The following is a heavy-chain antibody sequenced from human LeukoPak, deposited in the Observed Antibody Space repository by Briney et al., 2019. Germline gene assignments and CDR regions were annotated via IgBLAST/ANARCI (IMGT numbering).Heavy chain of an antibody. CDR2: IYYSGST. Sequence: SETLSLTCSVSGGSINNYWWNWIRQPPGKGLEWIGYIYYSGSTSYNPSLKSRVTISVDTSKNQFSLKLSSVTAADTAVYYCATTYYDFWSGYHGHFDYWGQGTLVTVSS. CDR3: ATTYYDFWSGYHGHFDY. J-gene: IGHJ4*02. D-gene: IGHD3-3*01. CDR1: GGSINNYW. V-gene: IGHV4-59*12.